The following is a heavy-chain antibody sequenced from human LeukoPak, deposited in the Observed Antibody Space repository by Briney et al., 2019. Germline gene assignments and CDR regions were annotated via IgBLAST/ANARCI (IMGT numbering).Heavy chain of an antibody. Sequence: ASVTVSCTASGYTFTSYDINWVRQATGQGLEWMGWMNTNSGNTGYAQKFEGRVTMTRNTSISTAYMELSSLRSEDTAVYYCARGDFIAVAGTDYYYGMDVWGQGTTVTVSS. V-gene: IGHV1-8*01. CDR2: MNTNSGNT. J-gene: IGHJ6*02. CDR1: GYTFTSYD. D-gene: IGHD6-19*01. CDR3: ARGDFIAVAGTDYYYGMDV.